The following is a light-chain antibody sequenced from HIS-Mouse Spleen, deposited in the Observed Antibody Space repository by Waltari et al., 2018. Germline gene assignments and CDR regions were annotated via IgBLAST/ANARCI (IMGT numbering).Light chain of an antibody. CDR1: ALPTKY. CDR3: YSTDSSGNHRV. CDR2: EDS. J-gene: IGLJ2*01. Sequence: SYELTQPPSAPVSPGQTARITCSGDALPTKYAYWYQQKSGQAPVLVIYEDSKRPSGIPERFSGSSSGTMATLTISGAQVEDEADYYCYSTDSSGNHRVFGGGTKLTVL. V-gene: IGLV3-10*01.